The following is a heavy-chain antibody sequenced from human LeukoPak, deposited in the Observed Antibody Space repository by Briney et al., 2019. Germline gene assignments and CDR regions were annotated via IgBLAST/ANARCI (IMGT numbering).Heavy chain of an antibody. J-gene: IGHJ4*02. CDR1: GDSISSGDYY. CDR3: ASFCSSTSCYGGY. CDR2: IYYSGST. V-gene: IGHV4-30-4*01. D-gene: IGHD2-2*01. Sequence: PSQTLSLTCTVSGDSISSGDYYWRWFRQPPGKGLEWLGHIYYSGSTYYNPSLKSRVTISVDTSKNQFSLKLSSVTAADTAVYHCASFCSSTSCYGGYWGQGTLVTVSS.